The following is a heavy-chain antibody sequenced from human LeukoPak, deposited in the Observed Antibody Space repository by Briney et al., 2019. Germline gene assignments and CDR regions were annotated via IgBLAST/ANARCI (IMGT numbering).Heavy chain of an antibody. CDR3: ARHDHDYGGNHRLDY. V-gene: IGHV4-59*08. Sequence: SETLSLTCTVSGGSISSYYWSWIRQPPGKGLEWIGYIYYSGSTNYNPSLKSRVTISVDTSKNQFSLKLSSVTAADTAVYYCARHDHDYGGNHRLDYWGQGTLVTVSS. CDR1: GGSISSYY. J-gene: IGHJ4*02. D-gene: IGHD4-23*01. CDR2: IYYSGST.